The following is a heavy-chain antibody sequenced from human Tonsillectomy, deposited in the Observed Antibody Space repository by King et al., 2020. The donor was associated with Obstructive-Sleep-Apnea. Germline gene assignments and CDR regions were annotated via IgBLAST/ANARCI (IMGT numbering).Heavy chain of an antibody. J-gene: IGHJ6*02. Sequence: QLVQSGAEVKKPGSSVKVSCKASGGTFSSYAISWVRQAPGQGLEWMGGIIPIFGTANYAQTFQGRVTITADESTSTAYMELSSLRSEDTAVYYCARDEVVRGVDYYYYYGMDVWGQGTTVTVSS. D-gene: IGHD3-10*01. CDR3: ARDEVVRGVDYYYYYGMDV. V-gene: IGHV1-69*01. CDR1: GGTFSSYA. CDR2: IIPIFGTA.